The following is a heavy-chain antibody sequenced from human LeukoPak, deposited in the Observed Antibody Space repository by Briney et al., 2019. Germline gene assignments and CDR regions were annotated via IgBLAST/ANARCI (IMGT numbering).Heavy chain of an antibody. V-gene: IGHV3-21*01. CDR2: ISSSSSYI. D-gene: IGHD3-22*01. Sequence: GGSLRLSCAASGFTFSSYSMNWVRQAPGKGLEWVSSISSSSSYIYYADSVKGRFTISRDNAKNSLYLQMNSLRAEDTAVYYCARLYYDSSGYPSRFDYWGQGTLVTVSS. J-gene: IGHJ4*02. CDR3: ARLYYDSSGYPSRFDY. CDR1: GFTFSSYS.